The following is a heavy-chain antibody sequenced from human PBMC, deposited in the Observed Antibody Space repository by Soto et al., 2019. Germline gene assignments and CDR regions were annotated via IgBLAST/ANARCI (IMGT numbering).Heavy chain of an antibody. J-gene: IGHJ4*01. Sequence: ASVKVSCKASGYTFSTYGISWVRQAPGQGLEWMGWLSAYNGNPKYAQKFQGRVTMTTDTSTSTAYMELRSLRSDDTAVYFCAREDGTTGACYMTYWG. D-gene: IGHD2-8*01. CDR2: LSAYNGNP. CDR1: GYTFSTYG. CDR3: AREDGTTGACYMTY. V-gene: IGHV1-18*01.